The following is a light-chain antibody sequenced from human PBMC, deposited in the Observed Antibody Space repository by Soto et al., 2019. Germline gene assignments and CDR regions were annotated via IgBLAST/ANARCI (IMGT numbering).Light chain of an antibody. V-gene: IGLV2-14*01. CDR2: EVS. Sequence: QSVLTQPASVSGSPGQSITISCTGTSSDVGGHNYVSWYQQHPGKAPKLMIYEVSNRPSGVSNRISGSKSGNTASLTISGLQAEDEADYYCSSYRSSSTLYVFGTGTKVTVL. J-gene: IGLJ1*01. CDR1: SSDVGGHNY. CDR3: SSYRSSSTLYV.